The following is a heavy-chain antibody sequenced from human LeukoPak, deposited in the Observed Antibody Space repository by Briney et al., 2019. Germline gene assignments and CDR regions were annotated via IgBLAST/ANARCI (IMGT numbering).Heavy chain of an antibody. CDR2: IKQDGSEK. J-gene: IGHJ4*02. D-gene: IGHD3-3*01. Sequence: GGSLRLSCAASGFTFSSYWMSWVRQAPGKGLEWVANIKQDGSEKYYVDSVMGRFTTSRDNAKNSLYLQMNSLRAEDTAVYYCARGRMFLEWLLGLERIGYYFDYWGQGTLVTVSS. V-gene: IGHV3-7*01. CDR3: ARGRMFLEWLLGLERIGYYFDY. CDR1: GFTFSSYW.